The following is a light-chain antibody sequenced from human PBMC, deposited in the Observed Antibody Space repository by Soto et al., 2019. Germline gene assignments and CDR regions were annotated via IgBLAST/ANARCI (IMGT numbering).Light chain of an antibody. J-gene: IGKJ1*01. CDR1: QSVGSY. V-gene: IGKV3-11*01. CDR2: DAS. CDR3: RQRSNWPPTWT. Sequence: EIVLTQSPATLSLSPGERATLSCRASQSVGSYLAWYQQKPGQAPRLLIYDASNRATGIPARFSGSGSGTDFTLTISSLELEDFAVYYCRQRSNWPPTWTFGQGTKVEIK.